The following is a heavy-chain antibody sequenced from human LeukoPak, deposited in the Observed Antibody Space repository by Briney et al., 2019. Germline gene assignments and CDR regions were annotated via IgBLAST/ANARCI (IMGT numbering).Heavy chain of an antibody. CDR3: AKAVGATQRGYFDY. CDR2: ISYDENNQ. Sequence: PGRSLRLSCAASGFTFSSYGMHWVRQAPGKGLEWVAVISYDENNQYYADSVKGRFTISRDNSKNTAYLQMNSLRAEDTAVYYCAKAVGATQRGYFDYWGQETLVTVSS. D-gene: IGHD1-26*01. CDR1: GFTFSSYG. J-gene: IGHJ4*02. V-gene: IGHV3-30*18.